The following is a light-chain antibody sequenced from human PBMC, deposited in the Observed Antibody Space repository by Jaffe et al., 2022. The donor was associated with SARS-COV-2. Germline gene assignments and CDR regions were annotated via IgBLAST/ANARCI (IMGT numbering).Light chain of an antibody. J-gene: IGKJ1*01. CDR2: GAS. CDR1: QSVRSSY. CDR3: QQYGSSPKT. Sequence: EIVLTQSPGTLSLSPGERGTLSCRASQSVRSSYLAWYQQKAGQAPRLLIHGASRRATGIPDRFSGSGSGTDFTLTISSLEPEDFAVYYCQQYGSSPKTFGQGTRVDIK. V-gene: IGKV3-20*01.